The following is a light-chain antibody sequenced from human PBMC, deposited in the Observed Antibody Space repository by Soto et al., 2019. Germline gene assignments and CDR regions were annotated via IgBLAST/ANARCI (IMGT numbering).Light chain of an antibody. V-gene: IGLV2-14*01. CDR2: EVS. J-gene: IGLJ3*02. CDR3: SSYTSSSTVV. CDR1: SSDVGGYKY. Sequence: QSARTQPASVSGSPGQSITISCTGSSSDVGGYKYVSWYQHHPGKAPKLMIYEVSNRPSGVSNRFSGSKSDNTASLTISGLQSEDEADYYCSSYTSSSTVVFGGGTKLTVL.